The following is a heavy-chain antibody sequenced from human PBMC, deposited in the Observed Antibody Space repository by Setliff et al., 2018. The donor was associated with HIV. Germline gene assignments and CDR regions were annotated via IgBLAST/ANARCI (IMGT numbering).Heavy chain of an antibody. D-gene: IGHD3-10*01. V-gene: IGHV3-23*01. Sequence: GGSLRLSCAASGFTFSSSWMTWVRQAPGKGLEWVSSISGSGGDTSYADSVQGRFTISRANSKNILYLQMNSLRAEDTAVYYCAKWFGEFFRAFDRWGQGTMVTVSS. CDR1: GFTFSSSW. CDR3: AKWFGEFFRAFDR. J-gene: IGHJ3*01. CDR2: ISGSGGDT.